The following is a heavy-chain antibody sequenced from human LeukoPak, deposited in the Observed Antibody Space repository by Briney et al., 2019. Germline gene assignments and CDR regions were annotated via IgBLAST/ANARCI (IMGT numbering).Heavy chain of an antibody. D-gene: IGHD1-26*01. J-gene: IGHJ4*02. CDR1: GGSISSDDYY. CDR2: IYYSGST. CDR3: ARHRRWEPVDY. V-gene: IGHV4-30-4*01. Sequence: SETLSLTCTVSGGSISSDDYYWSWIRQPPGKGLEWMGYIYYSGSTYYNPSLKSRVTISVDTSKNQFSLKLSSVTAADTAVYYCARHRRWEPVDYWGQGTLVTVSS.